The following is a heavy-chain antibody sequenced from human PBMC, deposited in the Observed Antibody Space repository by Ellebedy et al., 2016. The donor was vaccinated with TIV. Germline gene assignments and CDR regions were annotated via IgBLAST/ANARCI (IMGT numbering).Heavy chain of an antibody. CDR3: TRDPRLLDY. Sequence: GESLKISCAASGFTSSDFYMTWMRQAPGKGLECVSYISGSSHDTNYADSVKGRFTISRDNGQNSLYLQMNNLRAEDTAVYYCTRDPRLLDYWGQGTLVTVSS. J-gene: IGHJ4*02. V-gene: IGHV3-11*06. D-gene: IGHD4-11*01. CDR1: GFTSSDFY. CDR2: ISGSSHDT.